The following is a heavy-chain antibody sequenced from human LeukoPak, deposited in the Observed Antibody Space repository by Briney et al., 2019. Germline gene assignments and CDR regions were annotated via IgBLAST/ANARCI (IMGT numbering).Heavy chain of an antibody. CDR1: GFTFGDYA. Sequence: SGESLRLSCTASGFTFGDYAMSWVRQAPGKGLXXXXXIRSKAYGGTTEYAASVKGRFTISRDDSKSIAYLQMNSLKTEDTAVYYCTRVRVAAAGLGDYWGQGTLVTVSS. D-gene: IGHD6-13*01. J-gene: IGHJ4*02. CDR3: TRVRVAAAGLGDY. CDR2: IRSKAYGGTT. V-gene: IGHV3-49*04.